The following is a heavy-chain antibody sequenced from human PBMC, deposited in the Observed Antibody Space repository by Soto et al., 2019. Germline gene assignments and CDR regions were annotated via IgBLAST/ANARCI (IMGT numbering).Heavy chain of an antibody. CDR3: GRGRYGDY. J-gene: IGHJ4*02. CDR1: GYAFTTYG. V-gene: IGHV1-18*01. D-gene: IGHD1-1*01. CDR2: ISAHNGNT. Sequence: QVHLVQSGAEVKKPGASVKVSCKGSGYAFTTYGITWVRQAPGQGLERMGWISAHNGNTNYAQKLQGRVTVTRDPSTSTAYMELRSLRSDDTAVYYCGRGRYGDYLGKVALVTVSS.